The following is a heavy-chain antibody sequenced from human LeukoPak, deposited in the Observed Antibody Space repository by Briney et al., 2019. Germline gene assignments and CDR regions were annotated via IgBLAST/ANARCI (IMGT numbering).Heavy chain of an antibody. J-gene: IGHJ6*03. CDR1: GYTFTSYD. CDR2: MNPNSGNT. CDR3: ARRYSSSWYSSGSRRYYYMDV. D-gene: IGHD6-13*01. V-gene: IGHV1-8*03. Sequence: EASVKVSCKASGYTFTSYDINWVRQATGQGLEWMGWMNPNSGNTGYAQKFQGRVTITRNTSISTAYMELSSLRSEDTAVYYCARRYSSSWYSSGSRRYYYMDVWGKGTTVTVSS.